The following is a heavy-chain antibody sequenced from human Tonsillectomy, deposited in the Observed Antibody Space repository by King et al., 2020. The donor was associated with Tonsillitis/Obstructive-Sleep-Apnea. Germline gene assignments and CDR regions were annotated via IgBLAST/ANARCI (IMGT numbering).Heavy chain of an antibody. J-gene: IGHJ2*01. CDR2: ISSSSSSYI. Sequence: VQLVESGGGLVKPGGSLRLSCAASGFTFSSYSMNWVRQAPGKGLEWVSSISSSSSSYIYYADSVKGRFTISRDNAKNSLYLQMNSLRAEDTAVYYCARVPYGGGYYYEHRRGYFDLWGRGTLVTVSS. V-gene: IGHV3-21*01. D-gene: IGHD3-22*01. CDR3: ARVPYGGGYYYEHRRGYFDL. CDR1: GFTFSSYS.